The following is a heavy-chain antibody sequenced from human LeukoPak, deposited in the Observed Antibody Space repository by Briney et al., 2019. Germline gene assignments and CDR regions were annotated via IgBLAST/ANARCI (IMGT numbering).Heavy chain of an antibody. Sequence: SETLSLTCAVYGGSFSGYYWSWIRKPPGKGLEWIGEINHSGSTNYNPSLKSRVTISVDTSKNQFSLKLSSVTAADTAVYYCARGIPRGAFDIWGQGTMVTVSS. CDR2: INHSGST. CDR3: ARGIPRGAFDI. D-gene: IGHD2-2*02. V-gene: IGHV4-34*01. CDR1: GGSFSGYY. J-gene: IGHJ3*02.